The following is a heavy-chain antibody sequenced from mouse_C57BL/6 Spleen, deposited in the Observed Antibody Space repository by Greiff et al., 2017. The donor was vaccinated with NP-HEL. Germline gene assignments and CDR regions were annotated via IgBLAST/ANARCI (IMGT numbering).Heavy chain of an antibody. Sequence: EVQLQQSGPELVKPGASVKISCKASGYSFTGYYMNWVKQSPEKSLEWIGEINPSTGGTTYNQKFKAKATLTVDKSSSTAYMQLKSLTSEDSAVYYCASVYSNYDWYFDVWGTGTTVTVSS. CDR1: GYSFTGYY. V-gene: IGHV1-42*01. CDR3: ASVYSNYDWYFDV. J-gene: IGHJ1*03. D-gene: IGHD2-5*01. CDR2: INPSTGGT.